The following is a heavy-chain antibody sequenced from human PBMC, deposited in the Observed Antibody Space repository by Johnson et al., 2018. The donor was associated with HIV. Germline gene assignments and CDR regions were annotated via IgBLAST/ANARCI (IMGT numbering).Heavy chain of an antibody. Sequence: QVQLVESGGGVVQPGGSLRLSCAASGFTFSSYGMHWVRQAPGKGLEWVAFIRYDGSNKYYADSVKGRFTISRDNAKNSLYLQVNSLRAEDMTVYYCARTTYSSPGAFDIWGQGTMVTVSS. V-gene: IGHV3-30*02. CDR1: GFTFSSYG. CDR3: ARTTYSSPGAFDI. J-gene: IGHJ3*02. CDR2: IRYDGSNK. D-gene: IGHD6-19*01.